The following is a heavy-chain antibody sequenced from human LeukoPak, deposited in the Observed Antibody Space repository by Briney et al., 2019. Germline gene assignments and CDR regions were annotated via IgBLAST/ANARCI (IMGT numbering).Heavy chain of an antibody. D-gene: IGHD1-14*01. Sequence: GGSLRLSCAASELTFSSYWMSWVRQAPGEGLEWVANIKQDGSEKYYVDSVKGRFTISRDNAKNSLYLQMNSLRAEDTAVYYCARGVPTHSGRNGDVFDIWGQGTMVTVSS. J-gene: IGHJ3*02. V-gene: IGHV3-7*03. CDR2: IKQDGSEK. CDR1: ELTFSSYW. CDR3: ARGVPTHSGRNGDVFDI.